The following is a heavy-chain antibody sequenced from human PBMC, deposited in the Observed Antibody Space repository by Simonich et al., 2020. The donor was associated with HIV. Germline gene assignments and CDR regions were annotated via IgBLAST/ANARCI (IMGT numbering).Heavy chain of an antibody. CDR2: IDHSGST. J-gene: IGHJ3*02. Sequence: QVHLQQWGAGLLKPSETLSLTCAVYGGSFSSYYWNWIHQPPGKGLGGIGEIDHSGSTNYNPSLQSRVTIAVATSKNQFSLKLNSVNAADTAVYYWARQSGYVDAFDIWGQGTMVTVSS. CDR3: ARQSGYVDAFDI. V-gene: IGHV4-34*01. D-gene: IGHD5-12*01. CDR1: GGSFSSYY.